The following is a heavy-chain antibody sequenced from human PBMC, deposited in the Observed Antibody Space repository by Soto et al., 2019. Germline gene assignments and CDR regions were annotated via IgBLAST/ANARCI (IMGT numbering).Heavy chain of an antibody. D-gene: IGHD3-22*01. V-gene: IGHV4-31*03. J-gene: IGHJ5*02. CDR3: AKFSYHDSSGYYFYWFDP. Sequence: ASETLSLTCTVSGGSISSGGYYWSWIRQHPGKGLEWIGYIHYSGSTYYNPSLKSRVTISVDTSKNQFSLKLSSVTAADTAVYYCAKFSYHDSSGYYFYWFDPWGQGALVTSPQ. CDR1: GGSISSGGYY. CDR2: IHYSGST.